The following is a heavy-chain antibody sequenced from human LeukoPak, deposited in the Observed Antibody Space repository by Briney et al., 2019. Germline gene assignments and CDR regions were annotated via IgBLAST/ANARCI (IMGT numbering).Heavy chain of an antibody. Sequence: GGSLRLSCAASGFIVSSYYMTWVRQAPGKGLEWVSVIYSGGSTYYADSMKGRFAISRDSSKNTIFLQMNSLRVEDTAVYYCARSYSNHCFGMDVWGLGTTVTVS. V-gene: IGHV3-66*01. CDR1: GFIVSSYY. D-gene: IGHD4-11*01. CDR2: IYSGGST. CDR3: ARSYSNHCFGMDV. J-gene: IGHJ6*02.